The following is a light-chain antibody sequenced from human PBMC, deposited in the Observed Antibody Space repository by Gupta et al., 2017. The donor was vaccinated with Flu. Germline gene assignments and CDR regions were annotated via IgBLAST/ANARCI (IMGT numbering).Light chain of an antibody. J-gene: IGKJ4*01. Sequence: DIVMTQSPDPLAVSLGDRPPLNCKSSQRVLYSSNNKNYLAWYQQKPGQPPKLLIYWASTRESGVPDRFSGSGSGTDFTLTISSLQAEDVAVYYCQQYYSTPLTFGGGTKVEIK. V-gene: IGKV4-1*01. CDR2: WAS. CDR1: QRVLYSSNNKNY. CDR3: QQYYSTPLT.